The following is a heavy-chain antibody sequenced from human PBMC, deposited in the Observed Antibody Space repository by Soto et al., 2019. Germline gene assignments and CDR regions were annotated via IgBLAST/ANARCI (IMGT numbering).Heavy chain of an antibody. CDR3: ARDGDRCTSTRCSPWPDTHFDL. J-gene: IGHJ2*01. Sequence: QVQLVQSGDEVKKPGASVKVSCKASGYTFTNYGISWVRQAPDQGLEGMGWISPYNGNTKYPQKLQGRVTMTTDTSTRTSYMELRSLRSDDTAVYFCARDGDRCTSTRCSPWPDTHFDLWGRGTLVTVSS. CDR1: GYTFTNYG. D-gene: IGHD2-2*01. V-gene: IGHV1-18*01. CDR2: ISPYNGNT.